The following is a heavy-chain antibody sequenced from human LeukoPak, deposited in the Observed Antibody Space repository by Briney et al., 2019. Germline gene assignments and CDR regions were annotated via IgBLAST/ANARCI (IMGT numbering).Heavy chain of an antibody. J-gene: IGHJ4*02. CDR2: IKQDGSDK. D-gene: IGHD5-24*01. CDR3: AREVATMVDY. CDR1: GFTFTKYW. Sequence: GDSLRLSCAASGFTFTKYWMTWVRQAPGKGLEWVGNIKQDGSDKNYMDSVKGRFTISRDNAKNSLYLQMNSLRAEDTAVYYCAREVATMVDYWGQGTLVTVSS. V-gene: IGHV3-7*01.